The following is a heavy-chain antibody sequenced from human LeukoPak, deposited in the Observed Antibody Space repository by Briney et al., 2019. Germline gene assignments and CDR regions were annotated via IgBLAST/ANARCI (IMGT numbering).Heavy chain of an antibody. D-gene: IGHD2-2*01. CDR2: INPNSGAT. CDR1: GYTFTGYY. Sequence: GASVKVSCKASGYTFTGYYMHWVRQAPGQGLEWMGWINPNSGATNYDQTFHSRVTMTREASISTAYMELSRLRSDDTAVYYCARDKAAPAAIRSYWGQATLVTVSS. J-gene: IGHJ4*02. V-gene: IGHV1-2*02. CDR3: ARDKAAPAAIRSY.